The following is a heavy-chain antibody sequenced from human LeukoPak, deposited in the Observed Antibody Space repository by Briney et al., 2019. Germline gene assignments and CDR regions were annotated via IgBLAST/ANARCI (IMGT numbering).Heavy chain of an antibody. J-gene: IGHJ4*02. CDR3: ARGTIYGSGSYTGYYFDY. Sequence: GRSLRLSCAASGFTFGSYAMHWVRQAPGKGLEWVAVISYDGSNKYYADSVKGRFTISRDNSKNTLYLQMNSLRAEDTAVYYCARGTIYGSGSYTGYYFDYWGQGTLVTVSS. D-gene: IGHD3-10*01. CDR2: ISYDGSNK. V-gene: IGHV3-30*04. CDR1: GFTFGSYA.